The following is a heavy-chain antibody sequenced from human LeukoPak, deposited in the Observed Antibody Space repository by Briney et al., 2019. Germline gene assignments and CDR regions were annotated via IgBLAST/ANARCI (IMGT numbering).Heavy chain of an antibody. CDR2: IYNSGST. J-gene: IGHJ3*02. CDR3: ARQGGSFAFDI. CDR1: GGSISSNY. V-gene: IGHV4-59*08. D-gene: IGHD1-26*01. Sequence: SETLSLTCTVSGGSISSNYWSWIRQPPGKGLEWIGHIYNSGSTNYNPSLKSRVTISVDTSKNQFSLKLNSVTAADTAVYYCARQGGSFAFDIWGQGTMVTVSS.